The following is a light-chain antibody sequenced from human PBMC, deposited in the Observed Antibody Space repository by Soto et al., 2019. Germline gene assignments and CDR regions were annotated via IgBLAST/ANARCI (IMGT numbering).Light chain of an antibody. V-gene: IGLV7-46*01. CDR3: MLSYSGPSI. Sequence: QAVVTQEPSLTVSPGGTVTLTCGSSTGTVTSGHYPYWFQVKPGQAPRTLLYDINNKHSWTPARFSGSLLGGNAALTLSGAQPEDEADYYCMLSYSGPSIFGGGTQLTVL. CDR2: DIN. J-gene: IGLJ7*01. CDR1: TGTVTSGHY.